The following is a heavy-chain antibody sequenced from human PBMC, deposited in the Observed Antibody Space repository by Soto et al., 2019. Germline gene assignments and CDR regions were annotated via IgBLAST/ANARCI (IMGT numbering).Heavy chain of an antibody. D-gene: IGHD6-19*01. CDR2: IYYSGST. CDR1: GGSISSSSYY. CDR3: AIRGIRAVAGPWFDY. Sequence: PSETLSLTCTVSGGSISSSSYYWGWIRQPPGKGLEWIGSIYYSGSTYYNPSLKSRVTISVDTSKNQFSLKLSSVTAADTAVYYCAIRGIRAVAGPWFDYWXQGTLVTVSS. J-gene: IGHJ4*02. V-gene: IGHV4-39*01.